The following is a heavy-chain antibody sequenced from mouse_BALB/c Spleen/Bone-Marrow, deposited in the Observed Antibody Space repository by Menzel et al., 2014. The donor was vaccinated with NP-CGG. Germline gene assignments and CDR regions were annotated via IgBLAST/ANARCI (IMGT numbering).Heavy chain of an antibody. V-gene: IGHV1S81*02. J-gene: IGHJ3*01. Sequence: QVQLQQSGAELVKPGASVKLSCKASGYTFTSYWIHWVKLRPGQGLEWIGEINPSNGRTNYNEKFKNKATLTVDKSSSTAYIQLSSLTSEDSAVYYCARYDGPGWFAYWGQGTLVTVSS. D-gene: IGHD2-3*01. CDR1: GYTFTSYW. CDR3: ARYDGPGWFAY. CDR2: INPSNGRT.